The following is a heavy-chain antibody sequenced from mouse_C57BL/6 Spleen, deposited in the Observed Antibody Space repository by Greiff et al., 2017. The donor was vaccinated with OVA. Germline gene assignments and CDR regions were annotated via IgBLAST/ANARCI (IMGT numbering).Heavy chain of an antibody. CDR3: AREGKNGTGAMDY. Sequence: EVQLQQSGPELVKPGASVKISCKASGYTFTDYYMNWVKQSHGKSLEWIGDINPNNGGTSYNQKFKGKATLTVDKSSSTAYMELRSLTSEDSAVYYCAREGKNGTGAMDYWGQGTSVTVSS. CDR2: INPNNGGT. D-gene: IGHD2-1*01. V-gene: IGHV1-26*01. CDR1: GYTFTDYY. J-gene: IGHJ4*01.